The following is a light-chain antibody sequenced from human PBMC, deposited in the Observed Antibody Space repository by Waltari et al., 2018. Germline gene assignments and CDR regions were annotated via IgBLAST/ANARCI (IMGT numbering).Light chain of an antibody. CDR3: QQSYSAPLT. J-gene: IGKJ4*01. Sequence: DIQMTQSPSSLSASVGDRVTITCRASRDIFNYLNWYQQKPGKAPKFLIHAATTLHRGVPSRFSGGGSGTDFTLTITSLQPEDFATYYCQQSYSAPLTFGGGTKVEI. CDR1: RDIFNY. V-gene: IGKV1-39*01. CDR2: AAT.